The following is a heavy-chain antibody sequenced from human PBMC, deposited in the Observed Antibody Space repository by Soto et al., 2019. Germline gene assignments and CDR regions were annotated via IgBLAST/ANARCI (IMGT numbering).Heavy chain of an antibody. V-gene: IGHV4-30-4*01. CDR1: GGSISSGDYY. CDR2: IYYSGST. Sequence: SETLSLTCTVSGGSISSGDYYWSWIRQPPGKGLEWIGYIYYSGSTYYNPSLKSRVTISVDTSKNQFSLKLSSVTAADTAVYYCARADYYDSSGYQIWPAVFDYWGQGTLVTVSS. CDR3: ARADYYDSSGYQIWPAVFDY. D-gene: IGHD3-22*01. J-gene: IGHJ4*02.